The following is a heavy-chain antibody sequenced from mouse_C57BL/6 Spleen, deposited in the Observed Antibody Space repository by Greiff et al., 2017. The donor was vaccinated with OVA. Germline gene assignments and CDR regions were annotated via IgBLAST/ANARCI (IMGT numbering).Heavy chain of an antibody. D-gene: IGHD2-3*01. CDR2: INPSSGYT. Sequence: QVQRQQSGAELAKPGASVKLYCTASFSPSTIYLMHWVKQRPGQGLEWIGYINPSSGYTKYNQKFKDKATLTADKSSSTAYMQLSSLTYEDSAVYYCAGAGDGYYGAMDYWGQGTSVTVSS. CDR3: AGAGDGYYGAMDY. J-gene: IGHJ4*01. CDR1: FSPSTIYL. V-gene: IGHV1-7*01.